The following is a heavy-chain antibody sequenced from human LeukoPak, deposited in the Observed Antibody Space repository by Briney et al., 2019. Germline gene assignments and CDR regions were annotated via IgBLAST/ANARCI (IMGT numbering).Heavy chain of an antibody. V-gene: IGHV4-34*01. CDR1: GGSFSGYY. CDR2: INHSGST. CDR3: AGSGYSSGWYWAFDI. D-gene: IGHD6-19*01. J-gene: IGHJ3*02. Sequence: KPSETLSLTCAVYGGSFSGYYWSWIRQPPGKGLEWIGEINHSGSTNYNPSLKSRVTISVDTSKNQFSLKLSSVTAADTAVYYCAGSGYSSGWYWAFDIWGQGTMVTVSS.